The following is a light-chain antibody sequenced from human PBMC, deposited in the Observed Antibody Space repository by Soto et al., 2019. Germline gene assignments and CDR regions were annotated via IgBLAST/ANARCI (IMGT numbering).Light chain of an antibody. CDR2: ASS. V-gene: IGKV3-20*01. CDR3: QLYGISPH. CDR1: QSRGSNF. J-gene: IGKJ5*01. Sequence: IVFAQSPGTLSLSPGERATLSCKTSQSRGSNFLAWYQHKPGKAPRPLIYASSNRATGIPDRFSGSASGTDFTLTIKRLEPEDFAVYYCQLYGISPHFGQGTRLDIK.